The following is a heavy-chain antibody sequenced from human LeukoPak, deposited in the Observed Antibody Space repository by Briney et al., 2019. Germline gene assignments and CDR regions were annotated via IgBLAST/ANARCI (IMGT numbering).Heavy chain of an antibody. CDR1: GASISTYY. J-gene: IGHJ4*02. Sequence: SKTLSLTCTVSGASISTYYWSWIRQPPGKGLEWIGYIYYSGSTNYNPSLKSRVTISVDTSKNQFSLKLTSVTAADTAMYYCARLAHGRHDYWGQGTLVTVSS. CDR3: ARLAHGRHDY. V-gene: IGHV4-59*08. CDR2: IYYSGST.